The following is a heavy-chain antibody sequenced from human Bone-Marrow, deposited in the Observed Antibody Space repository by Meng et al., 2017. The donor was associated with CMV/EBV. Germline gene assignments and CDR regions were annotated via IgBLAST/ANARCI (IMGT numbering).Heavy chain of an antibody. CDR2: ISAYNGNT. CDR1: GYTFTSYG. D-gene: IGHD2-2*01. V-gene: IGHV1-18*01. CDR3: TLAHCSSTSCYGNWFDP. J-gene: IGHJ5*02. Sequence: ASVKVSCKASGYTFTSYGISWVRQAPGQGLEWMGWISAYNGNTNYAQKLQGRVTMTTDTSTSTAYMELRSLRSEDTAVYYCTLAHCSSTSCYGNWFDPWGQGPVDPVSS.